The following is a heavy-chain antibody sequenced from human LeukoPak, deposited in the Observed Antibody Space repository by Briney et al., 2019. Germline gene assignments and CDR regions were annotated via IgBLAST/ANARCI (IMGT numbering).Heavy chain of an antibody. CDR1: GYTFTSYG. V-gene: IGHV1-18*01. J-gene: IGHJ4*02. D-gene: IGHD3-10*01. CDR3: ARAVLASWVLLYGSGSKMDY. CDR2: ISAYNGNT. Sequence: ASVKVSCKASGYTFTSYGISWVRQAPGQGLEWMGWISAYNGNTNYAQKLQGRVTMTTDTSTSTAYMELRSLRSDDTAVYYCARAVLASWVLLYGSGSKMDYWGQGTLVTVSS.